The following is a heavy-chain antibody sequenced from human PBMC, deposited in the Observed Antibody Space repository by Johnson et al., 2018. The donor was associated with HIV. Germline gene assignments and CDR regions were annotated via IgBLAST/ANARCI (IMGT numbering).Heavy chain of an antibody. CDR2: ISYDGSNK. Sequence: QVQLVESGGGVVQPGRSLRLSCAASGFTFSKYIMHWVRQAPGKGLEWVAVISYDGSNKYYADSVKGRFTISRDNSKNTLYLQMNSLRAEDTAVYYCATYYDNSGYTLWGNAFDIWGQGTMVTVSS. J-gene: IGHJ3*02. D-gene: IGHD3-22*01. CDR1: GFTFSKYI. V-gene: IGHV3-30*04. CDR3: ATYYDNSGYTLWGNAFDI.